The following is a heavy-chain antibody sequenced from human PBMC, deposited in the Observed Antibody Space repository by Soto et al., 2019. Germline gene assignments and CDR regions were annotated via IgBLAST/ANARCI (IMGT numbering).Heavy chain of an antibody. V-gene: IGHV3-30*04. D-gene: IGHD2-15*01. CDR3: AKDRGRYCSGGTCYLFDY. J-gene: IGHJ4*02. Sequence: QVQLVESGGGVVQPGRSLRLSCAASGFTFSSHAMHWVRQAPGKGLEWVAIISYDGSSLYYADSVKGRFTISRDNSKNALYLHMNSLRAEDTALYYCAKDRGRYCSGGTCYLFDYWGQGTLVTVSS. CDR1: GFTFSSHA. CDR2: ISYDGSSL.